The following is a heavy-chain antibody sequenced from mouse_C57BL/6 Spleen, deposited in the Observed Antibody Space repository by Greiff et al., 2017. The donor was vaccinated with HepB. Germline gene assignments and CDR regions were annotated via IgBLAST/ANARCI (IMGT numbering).Heavy chain of an antibody. Sequence: VQLQQSGAELVRPGASVKLSCKASGYTFTDYYINWVKQRPGQGLEWIARIYPGSGNTYYNEKFKGKATLTAEKSSSTAYMQLSSLTSEDSAVYFCARGGNYGYDDYAMDYWGQGTSVTVSS. CDR2: IYPGSGNT. D-gene: IGHD2-2*01. J-gene: IGHJ4*01. V-gene: IGHV1-76*01. CDR3: ARGGNYGYDDYAMDY. CDR1: GYTFTDYY.